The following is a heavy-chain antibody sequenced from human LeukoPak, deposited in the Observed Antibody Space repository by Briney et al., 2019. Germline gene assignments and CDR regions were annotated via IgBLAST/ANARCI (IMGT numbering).Heavy chain of an antibody. CDR3: ARYYCGGACYYFSD. J-gene: IGHJ4*02. CDR2: ISYSGST. CDR1: GGSISSYY. V-gene: IGHV4-59*08. Sequence: SETLSLTCTVSGGSISSYYWSWIRQPPGKGLEWIGYISYSGSTNYDPSLKSRVTISVDTSKNQFSLRLSSVTAADTAVYYCARYYCGGACYYFSDWGQGTLVTVSS. D-gene: IGHD2-21*02.